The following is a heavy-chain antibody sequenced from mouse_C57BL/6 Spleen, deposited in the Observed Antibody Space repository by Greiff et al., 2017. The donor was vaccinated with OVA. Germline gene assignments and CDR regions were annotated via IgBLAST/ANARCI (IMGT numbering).Heavy chain of an antibody. J-gene: IGHJ2*01. CDR3: ARGELRLRYFDY. CDR2: ISDGGSYT. V-gene: IGHV5-4*03. CDR1: GFTFSSYA. D-gene: IGHD3-2*02. Sequence: EVMLVESGGGLVKPGGSLKLSCAASGFTFSSYAMYWVRQTPEKRLEWVATISDGGSYTYYPDNVKGRFTISRDNAKNNLYLQMSHLKSEDTAMYYCARGELRLRYFDYWGQGTTLTVSS.